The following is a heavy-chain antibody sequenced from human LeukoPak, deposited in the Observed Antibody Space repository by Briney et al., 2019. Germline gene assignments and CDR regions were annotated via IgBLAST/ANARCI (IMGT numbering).Heavy chain of an antibody. CDR1: GYTFTSYG. D-gene: IGHD6-19*01. Sequence: GASVKVSCKASGYTFTSYGISWVRQAPGQGLEWMGWISAYNGNTNYAQKLQGRVTMTTDTSTGTAYMELRSLRSDDTAVYYCARDLLVGSGWAYDAFDIWGQGTMVTVSS. V-gene: IGHV1-18*04. CDR3: ARDLLVGSGWAYDAFDI. CDR2: ISAYNGNT. J-gene: IGHJ3*02.